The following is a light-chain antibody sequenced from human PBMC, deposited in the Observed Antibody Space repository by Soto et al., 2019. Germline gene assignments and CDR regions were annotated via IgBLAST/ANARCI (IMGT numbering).Light chain of an antibody. CDR2: LSS. Sequence: MSQGPLCLSVTPGEAASISCRSRQRLLHTNSYNYLDWYLQKPGQSPQLLIYLSSYRASGVPDRFIGIGSGTEFTLSICFFEAEDVRRYYCMVPVYLPVRFGEGTRLDI. V-gene: IGKV2-28*01. J-gene: IGKJ5*01. CDR3: MVPVYLPVR. CDR1: QRLLHTNSYNY.